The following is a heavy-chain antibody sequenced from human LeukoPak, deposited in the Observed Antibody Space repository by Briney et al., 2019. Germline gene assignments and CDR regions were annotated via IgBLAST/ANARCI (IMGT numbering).Heavy chain of an antibody. V-gene: IGHV3-64*01. J-gene: IGHJ6*03. CDR3: ARDFDRYYMDV. Sequence: PGGSLRLSCAASGFTFSSYAMHWVRQAPGKGLEYVSAISSNGGSTYYANSVKGRFTISRDNSKNTLYLQMGSLRAEDMAVYYCARDFDRYYMDVWGKGTTVTVSS. CDR1: GFTFSSYA. CDR2: ISSNGGST.